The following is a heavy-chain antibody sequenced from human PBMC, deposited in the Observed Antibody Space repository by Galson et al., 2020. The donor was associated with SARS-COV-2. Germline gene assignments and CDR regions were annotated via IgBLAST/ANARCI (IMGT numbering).Heavy chain of an antibody. CDR2: TYYRSKWYN. CDR3: ARIQWDASVSEWYTFDY. Sequence: ASETLSLTCAISGDSVSSNSAAWNWIRQSPSRGLEWLGRTYYRSKWYNDYAVSVSSRITINPDTSKNQFSLQLNSVTPEDMAMYYCARIQWDASVSEWYTFDYWGQGTLVTVSS. CDR1: GDSVSSNSAA. V-gene: IGHV6-1*01. J-gene: IGHJ4*02. D-gene: IGHD1-26*01.